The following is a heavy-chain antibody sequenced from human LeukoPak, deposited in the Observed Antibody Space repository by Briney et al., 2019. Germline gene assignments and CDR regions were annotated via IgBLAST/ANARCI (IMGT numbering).Heavy chain of an antibody. CDR2: ISVYNGNT. J-gene: IGHJ6*03. Sequence: ASVKVSCRASGYGFSSHGISWVRQAPGQGLEWMGRISVYNGNTNYAERFQGRVTMTTDTSTNTAYMELRSLRSDDTAAYYCGRSGYRYSYDFDYYMDVWGKGTTITVSS. V-gene: IGHV1-18*01. CDR1: GYGFSSHG. D-gene: IGHD5-18*01. CDR3: GRSGYRYSYDFDYYMDV.